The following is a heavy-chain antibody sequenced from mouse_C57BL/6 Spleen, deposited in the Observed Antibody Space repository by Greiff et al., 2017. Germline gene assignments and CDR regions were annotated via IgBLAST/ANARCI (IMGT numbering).Heavy chain of an antibody. CDR2: INPNNGGT. CDR1: GYTFTDYN. Sequence: VQLQQSGPELVKPGASVKMSCKASGYTFTDYNMHWVKQSHGKSLEWIGYINPNNGGTSYNQKFKGKATLTVTKASRTAYMELRSLTSEDSVVYYCESGGDEGYAMGDWGQGTSVTVSS. V-gene: IGHV1-22*01. D-gene: IGHD3-3*01. J-gene: IGHJ4*01. CDR3: ESGGDEGYAMGD.